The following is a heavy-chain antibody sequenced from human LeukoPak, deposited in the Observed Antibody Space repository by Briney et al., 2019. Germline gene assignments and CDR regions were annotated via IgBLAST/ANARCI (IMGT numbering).Heavy chain of an antibody. Sequence: GGSLRLSCAASGFIFGDYWMSWVRQAPEKGLEWVGMIKQDGSDIHYVDSVKGRFTISRDNAKKSLYLQMDSLRAEDTAVYYCARDTLRVGVTLYFDYWGQGNLVTASS. CDR3: ARDTLRVGVTLYFDY. V-gene: IGHV3-7*01. D-gene: IGHD1-26*01. CDR1: GFIFGDYW. J-gene: IGHJ4*02. CDR2: IKQDGSDI.